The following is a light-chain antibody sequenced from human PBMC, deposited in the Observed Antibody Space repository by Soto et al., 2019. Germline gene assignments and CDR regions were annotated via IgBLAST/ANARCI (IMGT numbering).Light chain of an antibody. CDR3: SPFQGTNSFV. J-gene: IGLJ1*01. Sequence: QSSLAQPPSASGSPGQSVTIPCTGTYSDIGAYNDVSWYQERPGEAPKLIIYEFIKLPSWVPDRMFSSKSGNTASLTVSGLQADDEANYYCSPFQGTNSFVFGTGTKV. V-gene: IGLV2-8*01. CDR1: YSDIGAYND. CDR2: EFI.